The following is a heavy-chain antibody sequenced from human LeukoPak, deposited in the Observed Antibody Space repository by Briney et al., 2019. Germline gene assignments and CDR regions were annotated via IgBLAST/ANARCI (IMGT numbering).Heavy chain of an antibody. V-gene: IGHV4-59*02. CDR3: ARVPLYGDYLDY. J-gene: IGHJ4*02. CDR2: MYYTGSS. D-gene: IGHD4-17*01. Sequence: QPSETLSLTCNVSGGSVTSYFWSWIRQPPGKGLEWVGYMYYTGSSHYNPSLKSRATISIDTSKNHFSLRLSSVTAADTAVYYCARVPLYGDYLDYWGQGTLVTVSS. CDR1: GGSVTSYF.